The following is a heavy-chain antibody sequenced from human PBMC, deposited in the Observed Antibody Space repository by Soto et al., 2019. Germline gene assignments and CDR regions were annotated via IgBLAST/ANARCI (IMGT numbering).Heavy chain of an antibody. CDR3: ARVACSSTSCYPDYYGMGV. Sequence: SVKVSCKASGGTFSSYAISWVRQAPGQGLEWMGGIIPIFGTANYAQKFQGRVTITADESTSTAYMELSSLRSEDTAVYYCARVACSSTSCYPDYYGMGVWGQGTTVTVSS. CDR2: IIPIFGTA. J-gene: IGHJ6*02. D-gene: IGHD2-2*01. CDR1: GGTFSSYA. V-gene: IGHV1-69*13.